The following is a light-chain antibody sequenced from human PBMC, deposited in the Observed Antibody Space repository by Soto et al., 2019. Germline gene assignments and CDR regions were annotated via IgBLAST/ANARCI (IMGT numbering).Light chain of an antibody. J-gene: IGLJ2*01. V-gene: IGLV2-14*01. CDR1: SSDVGRYNY. CDR2: EVT. CDR3: AAWDDNLNVV. Sequence: QSALTQPASVSGSPGQSITISCTGTSSDVGRYNYVSWYQHHPGKAPKLMIYEVTNRPSGVSNRFSGSKSGNTASLTISGLQAEDEADYYCAAWDDNLNVVFGGGTKLTVL.